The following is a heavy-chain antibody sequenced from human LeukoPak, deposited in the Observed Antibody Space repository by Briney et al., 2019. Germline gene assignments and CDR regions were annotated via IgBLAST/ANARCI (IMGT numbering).Heavy chain of an antibody. D-gene: IGHD3-16*01. Sequence: SETLSLTCTVSGGSISSSSYYWGWIRQPPGKGLEWIGSIYYSGSTYYNPSLKSRVTISVDTSKNQFSLKLSSVTAVDTAVYYCARRAGGLARNNWFDPWGQGTLVTVSS. V-gene: IGHV4-39*07. CDR2: IYYSGST. CDR3: ARRAGGLARNNWFDP. J-gene: IGHJ5*02. CDR1: GGSISSSSYY.